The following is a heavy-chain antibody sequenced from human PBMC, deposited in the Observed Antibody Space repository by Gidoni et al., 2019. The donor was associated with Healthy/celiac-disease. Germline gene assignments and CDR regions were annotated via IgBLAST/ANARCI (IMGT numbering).Heavy chain of an antibody. D-gene: IGHD4-4*01. V-gene: IGHV1-46*01. CDR3: ARDSSNYHPYYYGMDV. J-gene: IGHJ6*02. CDR1: GYTFTSYY. Sequence: QVQLVQSGAEVKKPGASVKVSCKASGYTFTSYYMPWVRQAPGQGLEWMGIINPSGGSTSYAQKFQGRVTMTRDTSTSTVYMELSSLRSEDTAVYYCARDSSNYHPYYYGMDVWGQGTTVTVSS. CDR2: INPSGGST.